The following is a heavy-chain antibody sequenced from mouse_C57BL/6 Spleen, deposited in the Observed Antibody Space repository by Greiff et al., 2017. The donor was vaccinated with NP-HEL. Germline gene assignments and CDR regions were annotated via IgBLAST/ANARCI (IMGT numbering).Heavy chain of an antibody. Sequence: EVKVVESGGDLVKPGGSLTLSCAASGFTFSSYGMSWVRQTPDKRLEWVATISSGGSYTYYPDSVKGRFTISRDNAKNTLYLQMSSLKSEDTAMYYCARRSSLYYFDYWGQGTTLTVSS. V-gene: IGHV5-6*02. CDR2: ISSGGSYT. CDR3: ARRSSLYYFDY. CDR1: GFTFSSYG. D-gene: IGHD6-1*01. J-gene: IGHJ2*01.